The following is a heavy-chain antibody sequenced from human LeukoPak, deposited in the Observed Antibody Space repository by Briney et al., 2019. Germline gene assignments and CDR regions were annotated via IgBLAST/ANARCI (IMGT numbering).Heavy chain of an antibody. J-gene: IGHJ4*02. CDR3: AKYGPYYYDSSGPSEYYFDF. V-gene: IGHV3-23*01. CDR1: GSTFSSYA. CDR2: INGSGGST. Sequence: GGSLRLSCTASGSTFSSYAMSWVRQAPGKGLERVSGINGSGGSTYYADSVRGRFTISRANSKSTVYLQMNSLRVEDTAVYYCAKYGPYYYDSSGPSEYYFDFWGQGALVTVSS. D-gene: IGHD3-22*01.